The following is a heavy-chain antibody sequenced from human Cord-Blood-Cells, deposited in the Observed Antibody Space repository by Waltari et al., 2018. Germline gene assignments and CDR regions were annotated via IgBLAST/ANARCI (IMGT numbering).Heavy chain of an antibody. J-gene: IGHJ4*02. D-gene: IGHD6-6*01. Sequence: QVQLVQSGAEVKKPGSSVKVSSKASGRTFSSYAISWLRQAPGQGFEWMGGISPIFGTENYAQKFQGRVTMTADESTSTAYMELSSLRSEDTAVYYCAGTQYSSSFFDYWGPGNPGHRLL. CDR2: ISPIFGTE. CDR1: GRTFSSYA. CDR3: AGTQYSSSFFDY. V-gene: IGHV1-69*01.